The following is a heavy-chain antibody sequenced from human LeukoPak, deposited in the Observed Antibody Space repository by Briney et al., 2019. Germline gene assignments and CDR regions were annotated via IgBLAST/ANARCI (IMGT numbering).Heavy chain of an antibody. CDR3: ASSYSSGWYGRYDY. V-gene: IGHV1-69*04. D-gene: IGHD6-19*01. CDR2: IIPILGIA. Sequence: WASVKVSCRASGGTFSSYAISWVRQAPGQGLEWMGRIIPILGIANYAQKFQGRVTITADKSTSTAYMELSSLRSEDTAVYYCASSYSSGWYGRYDYWGQGTLVTVSS. CDR1: GGTFSSYA. J-gene: IGHJ4*02.